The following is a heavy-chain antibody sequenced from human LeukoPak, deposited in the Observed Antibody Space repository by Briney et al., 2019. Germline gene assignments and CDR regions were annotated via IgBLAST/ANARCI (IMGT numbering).Heavy chain of an antibody. J-gene: IGHJ3*02. Sequence: PVASVKVSCKASGYTFTSYDINWVRQATGQGLEWMGWINPNSGTTNYAQKFQGRVTMTRDTSISTAYMELSRLRSDDTAVYYCARDLDYYDGPGGDSFDICGQGTVVTVSS. CDR2: INPNSGTT. CDR3: ARDLDYYDGPGGDSFDI. V-gene: IGHV1-2*02. D-gene: IGHD3-22*01. CDR1: GYTFTSYD.